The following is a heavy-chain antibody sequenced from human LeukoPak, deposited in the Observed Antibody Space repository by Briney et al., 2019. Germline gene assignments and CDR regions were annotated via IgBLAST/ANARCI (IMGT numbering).Heavy chain of an antibody. Sequence: SQTLSLTCTVSGGSISSGSYYWGWIRQPPGKGLEWIGSIYHSGSTYYNPSLKSRVTISLDTSKNQFSLKLSSVTAADTAIYYCASSYSSSSGWFDPWGQGTLVTVSS. D-gene: IGHD6-6*01. V-gene: IGHV4-39*07. CDR1: GGSISSGSYY. CDR2: IYHSGST. CDR3: ASSYSSSSGWFDP. J-gene: IGHJ5*02.